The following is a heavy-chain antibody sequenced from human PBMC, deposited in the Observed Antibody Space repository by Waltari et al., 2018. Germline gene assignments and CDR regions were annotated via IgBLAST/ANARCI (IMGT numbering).Heavy chain of an antibody. J-gene: IGHJ3*02. CDR1: GGSFSTHG. D-gene: IGHD6-13*01. V-gene: IGHV1-69*05. CDR2: IIPMFGTA. CDR3: ARGGLYGQQLLESAFEI. Sequence: QVQLVQSGAELKKPGSSVTVSCKVSGGSFSTHGITWVRQAPGQGLEWMGGIIPMFGTANYAQKIQDRVTINTDESMTTAYMHLSSLTSDDTAVYYCARGGLYGQQLLESAFEIWGQGTKVTVSS.